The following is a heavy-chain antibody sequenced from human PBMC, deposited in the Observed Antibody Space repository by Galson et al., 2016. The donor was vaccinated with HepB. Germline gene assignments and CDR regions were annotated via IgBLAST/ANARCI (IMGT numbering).Heavy chain of an antibody. Sequence: QSGAEVKKTGESLKISCTASGYTFSTYMITWVRQMPGRGLEWMGRVDPRNSFTNYSPSLQGHVTISADKSVTTASLQWSTLKASDTAVYYCARLILDNNGYHLDHWGQGTLVTVSS. V-gene: IGHV5-10-1*01. D-gene: IGHD3-22*01. CDR2: VDPRNSFT. CDR1: GYTFSTYM. CDR3: ARLILDNNGYHLDH. J-gene: IGHJ4*02.